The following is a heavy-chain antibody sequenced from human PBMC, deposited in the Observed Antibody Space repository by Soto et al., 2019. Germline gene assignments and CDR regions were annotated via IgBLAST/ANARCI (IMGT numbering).Heavy chain of an antibody. D-gene: IGHD3-3*01. Sequence: ASVKVSCKASGYTFTIYYMHWVRQAPGQGLEWMGWINPDSGGTKYAQKFQGGVTMTRDTSISTVYMELSRLRSDDTAVYYCAREIRSGYYKYWYFDLWGRGTLVTVSS. CDR3: AREIRSGYYKYWYFDL. V-gene: IGHV1-2*02. J-gene: IGHJ2*01. CDR2: INPDSGGT. CDR1: GYTFTIYY.